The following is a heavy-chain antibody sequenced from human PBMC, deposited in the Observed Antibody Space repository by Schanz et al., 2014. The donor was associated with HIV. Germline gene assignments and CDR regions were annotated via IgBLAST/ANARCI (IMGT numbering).Heavy chain of an antibody. D-gene: IGHD3-10*01. J-gene: IGHJ4*02. CDR1: GITFTDNY. CDR3: ARVFGRTYGWPDY. CDR2: ISVNGATR. Sequence: GQLVASGGGLVKPGGSLRLSCAASGITFTDNYMSWIRQAPGKGLEWLSYISVNGATREYADSVKGRFTISRDNARTSLYLQMNSLRAEDTAVYYCARVFGRTYGWPDYWGQGTLVTVSS. V-gene: IGHV3-11*01.